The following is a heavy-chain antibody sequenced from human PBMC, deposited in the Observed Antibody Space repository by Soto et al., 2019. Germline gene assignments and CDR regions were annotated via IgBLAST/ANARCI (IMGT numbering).Heavy chain of an antibody. CDR1: GFTFSSYW. CDR2: INSDGSST. V-gene: IGHV3-74*01. D-gene: IGHD3-10*01. Sequence: GGSLRLSCAASGFTFSSYWMHWVRQAPGKGLVWVSRINSDGSSTSYADSVKGRFTISRDNAKNTLYLQMNSLRAEDTAVYYCARGYGSGSYYSPSWFDPWGQGTLVTVSS. J-gene: IGHJ5*02. CDR3: ARGYGSGSYYSPSWFDP.